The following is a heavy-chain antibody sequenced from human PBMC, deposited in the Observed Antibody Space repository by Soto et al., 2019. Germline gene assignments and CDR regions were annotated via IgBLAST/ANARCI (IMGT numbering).Heavy chain of an antibody. CDR2: ISSRGRT. CDR3: ARYRFPGNLSNFDY. V-gene: IGHV4-31*11. J-gene: IGHJ4*02. D-gene: IGHD3-16*02. Sequence: QVHLQESGPGLVEPSQTLSLYCAVSGASISSDAYHWSWIRQHPGKGLEWVGFISSRGRTYYNPSLKSRLTISADTYKSQFSLHLTAVTAADTAMYVCARYRFPGNLSNFDYWGQGILVTVSS. CDR1: GASISSDAYH.